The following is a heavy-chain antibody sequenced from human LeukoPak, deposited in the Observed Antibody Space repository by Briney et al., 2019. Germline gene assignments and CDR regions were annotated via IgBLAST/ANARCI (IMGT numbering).Heavy chain of an antibody. CDR3: AKGHYYDSSGYYWRDY. CDR2: ISYDGSIK. J-gene: IGHJ4*02. Sequence: GGSLRLSCAASGFTFSSYGMHWVRQAPGKGLEWVAVISYDGSIKYYADSVKGRFTISRDDSKNTLYLQMNSLRAEDTAVYYCAKGHYYDSSGYYWRDYWGQGTLVTVSS. D-gene: IGHD3-22*01. V-gene: IGHV3-30*18. CDR1: GFTFSSYG.